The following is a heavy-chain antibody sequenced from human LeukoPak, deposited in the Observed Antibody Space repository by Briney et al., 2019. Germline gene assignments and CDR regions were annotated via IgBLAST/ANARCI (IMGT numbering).Heavy chain of an antibody. D-gene: IGHD2-2*01. CDR3: ARVQGIVVVPAAIPPDDP. CDR2: TSAYNGNT. J-gene: IGHJ5*02. V-gene: IGHV1-18*01. CDR1: GYTFTSYG. Sequence: ASVKVSCKASGYTFTSYGISWVRQAPGQGLEWMGWTSAYNGNTNYAQKLQGRVTMTTDTSTSTAYMELRSLRSDDTAVYYCARVQGIVVVPAAIPPDDPWGQGTLVTVSS.